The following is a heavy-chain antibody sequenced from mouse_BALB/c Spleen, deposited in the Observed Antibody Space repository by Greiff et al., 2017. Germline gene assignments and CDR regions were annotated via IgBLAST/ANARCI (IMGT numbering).Heavy chain of an antibody. CDR3: ARGITTATPYYFDY. CDR2: ISTYYGNT. D-gene: IGHD1-2*01. CDR1: GYTFTDYA. J-gene: IGHJ2*01. V-gene: IGHV1-67*01. Sequence: LQQSGPELVRPGVSVKISCKGSGYTFTDYAMHWVKQSHAKSLEWIGVISTYYGNTNYNQKFKGKATMTVDKSSSTAYMELARLTSEDSAIYYCARGITTATPYYFDYWGQGTTLTVSS.